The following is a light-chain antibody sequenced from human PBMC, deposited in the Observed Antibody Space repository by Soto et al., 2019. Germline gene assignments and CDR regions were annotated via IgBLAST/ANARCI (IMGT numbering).Light chain of an antibody. J-gene: IGKJ2*01. V-gene: IGKV3-15*01. CDR2: DAS. CDR3: QQYSNWPPLYT. Sequence: EIVMTQSPATLSVSPGERATLSCRASQSVSSYFAWYQQKPGLPPRLLIYDASTRATGIPDRFGGSGLGTDFTLTFPSLQSADFAVYYCQQYSNWPPLYTFGRGTKLESK. CDR1: QSVSSY.